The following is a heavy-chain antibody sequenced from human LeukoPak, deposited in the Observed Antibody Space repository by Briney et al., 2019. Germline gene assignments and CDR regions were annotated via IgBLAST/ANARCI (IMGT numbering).Heavy chain of an antibody. CDR1: GGTFSSYA. CDR2: IIPILGIA. D-gene: IGHD2-15*01. V-gene: IGHV1-69*04. CDR3: ARADCSGGSCYLDY. J-gene: IGHJ4*02. Sequence: GASVKVSCKASGGTFSSYAISWGRQAPGQGLEWMGRIIPILGIANYAQKFQGRVTITADKSTSTAYMELSSLRSEDTAVYYCARADCSGGSCYLDYWGQGTLVTVSS.